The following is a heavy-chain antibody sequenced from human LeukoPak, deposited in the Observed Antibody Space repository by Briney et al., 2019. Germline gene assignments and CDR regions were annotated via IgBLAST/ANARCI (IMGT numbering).Heavy chain of an antibody. Sequence: ASVKVSCKASGYTFTSYGISWVRQAPGQGLEWMGWISAYNGNTNYAQKLQGRVTMTTDTSTSIAYMELRSLRSDDTAVYYCARDQIGRAYYDILTGYYTPFDYWGQGTLVTVSS. V-gene: IGHV1-18*01. CDR3: ARDQIGRAYYDILTGYYTPFDY. D-gene: IGHD3-9*01. CDR1: GYTFTSYG. CDR2: ISAYNGNT. J-gene: IGHJ4*02.